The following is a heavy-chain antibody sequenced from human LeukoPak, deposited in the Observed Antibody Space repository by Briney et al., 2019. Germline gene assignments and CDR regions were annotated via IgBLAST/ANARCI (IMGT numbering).Heavy chain of an antibody. CDR3: ARGRSNYYGMDV. J-gene: IGHJ6*02. Sequence: KSSGTLSLTCSVSDGSINSYYWNWIRRPPGKGLEWIGYIYYNGNTNYSPSLKSRVTMSVDTSKNLFSLKVSSVTAADTAVYYCARGRSNYYGMDVWGQGTTVTVSS. CDR1: DGSINSYY. D-gene: IGHD1-26*01. CDR2: IYYNGNT. V-gene: IGHV4-59*01.